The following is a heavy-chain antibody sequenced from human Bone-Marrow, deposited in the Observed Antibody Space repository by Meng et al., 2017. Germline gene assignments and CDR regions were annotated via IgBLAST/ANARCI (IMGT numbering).Heavy chain of an antibody. D-gene: IGHD2-15*01. CDR1: GYTFTGYY. V-gene: IGHV1-2*02. CDR3: ARSELGYCSGVSCYGIDY. CDR2: INPNSGGT. J-gene: IGHJ4*02. Sequence: ASVKVSCKASGYTFTGYYMHWVRQAPGQGLEWMGWINPNSGGTNYAQKFQGRVTMTRDTSISTAYMELSRLRSDDTAVYYCARSELGYCSGVSCYGIDYWGQGTLVTVSS.